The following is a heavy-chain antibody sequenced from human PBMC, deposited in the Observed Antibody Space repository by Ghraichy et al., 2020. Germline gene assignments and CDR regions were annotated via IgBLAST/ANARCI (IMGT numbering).Heavy chain of an antibody. CDR3: AKDRGTFGGIIAL. J-gene: IGHJ4*02. D-gene: IGHD3-16*02. CDR2: ISGSGTST. V-gene: IGHV3-23*01. Sequence: GALRLSCAASGFTFSSFAMSWVRQAPGKGLEWVSAISGSGTSTYYADSVKGRFTISRDNTKNTLYLQMNSLRAEDTAVYYCAKDRGTFGGIIALGGQGTLVTVSS. CDR1: GFTFSSFA.